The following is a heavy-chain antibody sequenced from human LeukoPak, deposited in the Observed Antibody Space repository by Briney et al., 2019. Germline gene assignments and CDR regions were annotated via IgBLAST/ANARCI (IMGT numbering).Heavy chain of an antibody. D-gene: IGHD2/OR15-2a*01. V-gene: IGHV3-11*01. J-gene: IGHJ4*02. CDR2: TSSSATTI. CDR3: VRYRYCLFDY. Sequence: GGSLRLSCGVSGFTFTEYYMSWLRQAPGKGLEWISYTSSSATTIQYAHSERGRFTISRDNAKNSLFIQVNSLRAEDTTVYCCVRYRYCLFDYWGQGTLVTVAS. CDR1: GFTFTEYY.